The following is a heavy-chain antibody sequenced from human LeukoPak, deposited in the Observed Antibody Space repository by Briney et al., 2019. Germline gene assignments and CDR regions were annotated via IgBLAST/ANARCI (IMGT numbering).Heavy chain of an antibody. CDR1: GGSFSGYY. Sequence: SETLSLTCAVYGGSFSGYYRSWIRQPPGKGLEWIGEINHSGSTNYNPSFKSRVTISVDTSKNQFSLKLSSVTAADTAVYYCARTHYYDSSGYYDAFDIWGQGTMVTVSS. V-gene: IGHV4-34*01. J-gene: IGHJ3*02. CDR3: ARTHYYDSSGYYDAFDI. CDR2: INHSGST. D-gene: IGHD3-22*01.